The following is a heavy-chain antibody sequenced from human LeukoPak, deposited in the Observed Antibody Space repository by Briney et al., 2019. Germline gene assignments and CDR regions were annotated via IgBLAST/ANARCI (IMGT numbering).Heavy chain of an antibody. CDR1: GGSISDYY. D-gene: IGHD1-26*01. V-gene: IGHV4-59*01. CDR2: IYYGGST. J-gene: IGHJ4*02. CDR3: ARGLELLRLDY. Sequence: SETLFLTCTVSGGSISDYYWSWIRQPPGKGLEWIGYIYYGGSTNYNPSLQSRVTISVDTSKNQFSLKLSSVTAADTAVYYCARGLELLRLDYWGQGTLVTVSS.